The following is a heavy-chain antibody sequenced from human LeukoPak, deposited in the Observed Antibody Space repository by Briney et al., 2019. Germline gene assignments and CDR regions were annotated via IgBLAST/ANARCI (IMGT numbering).Heavy chain of an antibody. CDR1: GFTFSSYA. J-gene: IGHJ4*02. Sequence: GGSLRLSCAASGFTFSSYAMSWVRQAPGKGLEWVSAISGSGGTTSYADSVKGRFTISRDNSKNSLYLQVNSLRAEDTAVYYCARGGGSRSLGRFDYWGQGTLVTVSS. D-gene: IGHD1-26*01. CDR2: ISGSGGTT. CDR3: ARGGGSRSLGRFDY. V-gene: IGHV3-23*01.